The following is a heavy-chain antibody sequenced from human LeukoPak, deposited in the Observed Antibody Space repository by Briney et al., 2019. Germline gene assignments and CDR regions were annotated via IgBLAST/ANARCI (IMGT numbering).Heavy chain of an antibody. J-gene: IGHJ6*02. D-gene: IGHD1-26*01. V-gene: IGHV3-21*04. CDR3: TSHSGSYYQYYGMDV. Sequence: GGSLRLSCAASGFTFSSYSINWVRQAPGKGLEGVSSISSSSSYIYYADSVKGRFTISRDNAKNSLYLQMNSLKTEDTAVYYCTSHSGSYYQYYGMDVWGQGTTVTVSS. CDR2: ISSSSSYI. CDR1: GFTFSSYS.